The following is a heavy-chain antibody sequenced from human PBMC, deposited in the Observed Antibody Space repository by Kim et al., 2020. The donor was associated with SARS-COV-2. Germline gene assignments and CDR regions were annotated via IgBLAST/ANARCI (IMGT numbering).Heavy chain of an antibody. V-gene: IGHV4-30-4*01. CDR2: IYYSGST. D-gene: IGHD3-3*01. CDR1: GGSISSGDYY. CDR3: AREYFGVTIFGVVSRHCMDV. J-gene: IGHJ6*02. Sequence: SETLSLTCTVSGGSISSGDYYWSWIRQPPGKGLEWIGYIYYSGSTYYNPSLKSRVTISVDTSKNQFSLKLSSVTAAETAVYYCAREYFGVTIFGVVSRHCMDVWGQGTTVTVSS.